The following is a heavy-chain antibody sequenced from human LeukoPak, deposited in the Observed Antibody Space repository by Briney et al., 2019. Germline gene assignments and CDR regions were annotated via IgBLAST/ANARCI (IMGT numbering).Heavy chain of an antibody. CDR2: IYYSGST. V-gene: IGHV4-39*01. Sequence: SETLSLTCTVSGGSISSSSYYWGWIRQPPGKGLEWIGSIYYSGSTYYNPSLKSRVTISVDTSKNQFSLKLSSVTAADTAVYYCARHRTGSSGWYGGPYYFDYWGQGTLVIVSS. CDR1: GGSISSSSYY. D-gene: IGHD6-19*01. J-gene: IGHJ4*02. CDR3: ARHRTGSSGWYGGPYYFDY.